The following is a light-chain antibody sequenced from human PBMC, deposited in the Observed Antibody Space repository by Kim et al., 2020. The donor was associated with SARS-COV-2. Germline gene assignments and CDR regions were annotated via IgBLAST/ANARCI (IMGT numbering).Light chain of an antibody. J-gene: IGLJ3*02. CDR3: CSYAGTYPWV. CDR2: DVI. V-gene: IGLV2-11*01. Sequence: QSALTQPRSVSGSPGQSVTISCTGTRSDVGGYNYVSWYQQHPGKAPKLMIYDVIKRPSGAPDRFSGSKSGNTASLTISGLRAEDEADYYCCSYAGTYPWVFGGGTQLTVL. CDR1: RSDVGGYNY.